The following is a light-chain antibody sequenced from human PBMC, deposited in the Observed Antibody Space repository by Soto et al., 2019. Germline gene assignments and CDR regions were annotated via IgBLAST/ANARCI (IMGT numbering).Light chain of an antibody. Sequence: DIQMTQSPSTLSGSVGDRVTITCRASQTISSWLAWYQQKPGKAPKLLIYKASTLKSGVQSRFSGSGSRTEFTLTISSLQPDDFATYYCQHYNSYSEAFGQGTKVELK. V-gene: IGKV1-5*03. CDR3: QHYNSYSEA. CDR2: KAS. CDR1: QTISSW. J-gene: IGKJ1*01.